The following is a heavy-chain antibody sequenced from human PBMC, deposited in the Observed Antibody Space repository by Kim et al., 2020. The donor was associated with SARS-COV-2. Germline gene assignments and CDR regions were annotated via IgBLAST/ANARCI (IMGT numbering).Heavy chain of an antibody. J-gene: IGHJ5*02. Sequence: TPSFQGHVTISADKSISTAYLQWSSLKASDTAMYYCASEVGGIPLNWFDPWGQGTLVTVSS. CDR3: ASEVGGIPLNWFDP. D-gene: IGHD2-21*01. V-gene: IGHV5-10-1*01.